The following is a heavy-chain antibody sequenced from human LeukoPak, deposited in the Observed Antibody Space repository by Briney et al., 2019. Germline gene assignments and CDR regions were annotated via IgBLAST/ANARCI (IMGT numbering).Heavy chain of an antibody. CDR3: ARQGSSSWYYYYMDV. CDR1: GYTFTSYD. CDR2: MNPNSGNT. Sequence: ASVKVSCKASGYTFTSYDINWVRQATGQGREWMGWMNPNSGNTGYAQKFQGRVTMTRNTSISTAYMELSSLRSEDTAVYYCARQGSSSWYYYYMDVWGKGTTVTVSS. D-gene: IGHD6-13*01. V-gene: IGHV1-8*01. J-gene: IGHJ6*03.